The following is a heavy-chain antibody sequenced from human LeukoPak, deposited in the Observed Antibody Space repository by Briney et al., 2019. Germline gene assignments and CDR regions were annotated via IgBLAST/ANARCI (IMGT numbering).Heavy chain of an antibody. CDR3: ARHQVRGVSKVTNFYYGLDV. CDR1: GYTFISYG. D-gene: IGHD3-10*01. CDR2: ISSYNANT. V-gene: IGHV1-18*01. J-gene: IGHJ6*02. Sequence: ASVKVSCKASGYTFISYGISWVRQAPGQGLEWMGWISSYNANTNYAQKLQGRVTLTTDTSTSTAYMELRSLRSDDTAVYYCARHQVRGVSKVTNFYYGLDVWGQGTTVTVSS.